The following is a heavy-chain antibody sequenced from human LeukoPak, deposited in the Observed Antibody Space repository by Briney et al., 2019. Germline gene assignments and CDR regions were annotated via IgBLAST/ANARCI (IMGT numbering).Heavy chain of an antibody. Sequence: GGSLRLSCAASGFTFSNYWMHWVRQAPGKGLVWVSRINSDGSTTSYADSVKGRFTISRDNAKNTLYLQMNSLRAEDTAVYYCAKPSLYYYDTSGYYRYWYFDLWGRGTLVTVSS. CDR1: GFTFSNYW. V-gene: IGHV3-74*01. CDR2: INSDGSTT. CDR3: AKPSLYYYDTSGYYRYWYFDL. J-gene: IGHJ2*01. D-gene: IGHD3-22*01.